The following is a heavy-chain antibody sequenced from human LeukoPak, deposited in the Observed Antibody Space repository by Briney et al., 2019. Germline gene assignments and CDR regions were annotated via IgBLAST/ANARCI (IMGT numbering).Heavy chain of an antibody. J-gene: IGHJ3*02. D-gene: IGHD3-10*01. CDR2: IYYSGST. Sequence: SETLSLTCTVSGGSISSYYWSWIRQPPGKGLEWIGYIYYSGSTNYNPSLKSRVTISVDTSKNQFSLKLSSVTAADTAVYYCAKDPTESPKDAFDIWGQGTMVTVSS. CDR3: AKDPTESPKDAFDI. V-gene: IGHV4-59*01. CDR1: GGSISSYY.